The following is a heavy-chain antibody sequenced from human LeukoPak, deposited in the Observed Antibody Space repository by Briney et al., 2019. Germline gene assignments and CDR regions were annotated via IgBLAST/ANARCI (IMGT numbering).Heavy chain of an antibody. CDR1: GFIFNSYA. V-gene: IGHV3-23*01. Sequence: GGSLRLSCVHSGFIFNSYAMNWVRQAPGKGLEWVSCISASGGDTYYADSVKGRFTVSRDGSTRTLYLQMNSLRAEDTAMYYCARSQSLGYWGQGTLVTVSS. CDR3: ARSQSLGY. CDR2: ISASGGDT. D-gene: IGHD1-26*01. J-gene: IGHJ4*02.